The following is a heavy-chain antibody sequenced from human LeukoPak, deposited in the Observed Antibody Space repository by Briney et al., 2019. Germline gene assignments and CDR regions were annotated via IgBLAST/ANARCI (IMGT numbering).Heavy chain of an antibody. CDR3: ASARFDY. J-gene: IGHJ4*02. CDR2: IFHTGST. CDR1: GGSISADHW. Sequence: SGTLSLTCAVSGGSISADHWWTWVRQPPGKGLEWIGEIFHTGSTNYNPSLKSRVTVSVDKSNNQFSLKLTSVTAADTAVYYCASARFDYWGQGSLVTVSS. V-gene: IGHV4-4*02.